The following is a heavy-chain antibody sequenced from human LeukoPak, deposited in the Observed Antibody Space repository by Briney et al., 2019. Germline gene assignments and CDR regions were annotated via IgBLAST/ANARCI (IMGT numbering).Heavy chain of an antibody. V-gene: IGHV3-11*06. CDR1: GFTFGNYA. J-gene: IGHJ3*02. CDR2: ISSSSSYT. Sequence: PGGSLRLSCAASGFTFGNYAMSWIRQAPGKGLEWVSYISSSSSYTNYADSVKGRFTISRDNAKNSLYLQMNSLRAEDTAVYYCARDGDSGYPAPFDIWGQGTMVTVSS. D-gene: IGHD5-12*01. CDR3: ARDGDSGYPAPFDI.